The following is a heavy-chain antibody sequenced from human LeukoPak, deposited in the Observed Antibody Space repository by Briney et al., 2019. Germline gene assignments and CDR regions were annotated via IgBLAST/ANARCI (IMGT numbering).Heavy chain of an antibody. CDR3: AREVNSGYYLYYFDY. CDR1: GVSISSSSYY. D-gene: IGHD3-22*01. CDR2: IYYSGST. Sequence: SETLSLTCTVSGVSISSSSYYWGWIRQPPGKGLEWIGSIYYSGSTYYNPSLKSRVTISVDTSKNQFSLKLSSVTAADTAVYYCAREVNSGYYLYYFDYWGQGTLVTVSS. J-gene: IGHJ4*02. V-gene: IGHV4-39*07.